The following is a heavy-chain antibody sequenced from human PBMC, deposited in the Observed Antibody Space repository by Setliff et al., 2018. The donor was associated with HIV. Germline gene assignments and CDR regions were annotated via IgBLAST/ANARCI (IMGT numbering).Heavy chain of an antibody. D-gene: IGHD3-22*01. V-gene: IGHV3-7*03. CDR1: GFTFSNYW. J-gene: IGHJ4*02. CDR2: IKQDGSEK. CDR3: ARAYNVYDYRFDSSGYDY. Sequence: GGSLRLSCAASGFTFSNYWMTWVRQAPGKGLEWVANIKQDGSEKYYVDSVKGRFTISRDSAKNSLYLQMNSLRAEDTAVYYCARAYNVYDYRFDSSGYDYWGQGTLVTVSS.